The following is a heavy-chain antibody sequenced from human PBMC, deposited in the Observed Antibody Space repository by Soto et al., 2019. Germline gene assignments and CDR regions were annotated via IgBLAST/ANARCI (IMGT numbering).Heavy chain of an antibody. V-gene: IGHV3-33*01. CDR3: ARDWDYGDPISGLYGMDV. J-gene: IGHJ6*02. Sequence: GGSLRLSCAASGFTFSSYGMHWVRQAPGKGLEWVAVIWYDGSNKYYADSVKGRFTISRDNSKNTLYLQMNSLRAEDTAVYYCARDWDYGDPISGLYGMDVWGQGTTVTVSS. D-gene: IGHD4-17*01. CDR1: GFTFSSYG. CDR2: IWYDGSNK.